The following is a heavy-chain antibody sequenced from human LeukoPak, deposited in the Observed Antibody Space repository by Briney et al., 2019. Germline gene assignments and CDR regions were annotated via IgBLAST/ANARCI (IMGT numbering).Heavy chain of an antibody. V-gene: IGHV3-20*04. CDR3: ARGIDDGDNWFDS. CDR2: INWNGGST. Sequence: GGSLRLSCAVSGFTFDDYAMHWVRQAPGKGLEWVSGINWNGGSTGYVDSVKGRFTISRDNAKNSLYLQMNSLRAEDTALYYCARGIDDGDNWFDSWGQGTLVTVSS. J-gene: IGHJ5*01. D-gene: IGHD1-1*01. CDR1: GFTFDDYA.